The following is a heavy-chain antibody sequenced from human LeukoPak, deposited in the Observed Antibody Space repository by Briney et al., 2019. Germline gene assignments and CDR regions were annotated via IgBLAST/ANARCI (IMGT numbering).Heavy chain of an antibody. Sequence: GGSLRLSCAASRFSFSSYAMSWVRQAPGKGLEWVSGISGSGDNTYYADSVKGRFTISRDNSKNTLYLQMSSLRAEDTAVYYCARDRSSKYSSSSYYFDYWGQGTLVTVSS. CDR1: RFSFSSYA. CDR2: ISGSGDNT. V-gene: IGHV3-23*01. CDR3: ARDRSSKYSSSSYYFDY. D-gene: IGHD6-13*01. J-gene: IGHJ4*02.